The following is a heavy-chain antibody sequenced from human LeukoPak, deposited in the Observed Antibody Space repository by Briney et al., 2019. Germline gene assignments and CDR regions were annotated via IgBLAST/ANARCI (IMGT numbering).Heavy chain of an antibody. Sequence: PSETLSLTCTVSGGSISSSSYYWSWIRQPPGKGLDWIGTIYYSGSTSYNPSLKSRVTISVDTSKKQFSLKVTSVTAADTAVYYCARGSNPFDYWGQGTLVTVSS. CDR3: ARGSNPFDY. CDR1: GGSISSSSYY. V-gene: IGHV4-61*05. CDR2: IYYSGST. J-gene: IGHJ4*02.